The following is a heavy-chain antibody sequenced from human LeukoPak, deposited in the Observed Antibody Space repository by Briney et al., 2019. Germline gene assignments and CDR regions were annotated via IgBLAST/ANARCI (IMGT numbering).Heavy chain of an antibody. V-gene: IGHV4-39*01. J-gene: IGHJ4*02. CDR3: ATPKRYSGSYYLSD. CDR2: IYYSGTT. Sequence: PSETLSLTCTVSGGSISSSSYYWGWIRQPPGKGLEWIGSIYYSGTTYYNPSLKSRVTIPVDTSKNQFSLKLSSVTAADTAVYYCATPKRYSGSYYLSDWGQGTLVTVSS. D-gene: IGHD1-26*01. CDR1: GGSISSSSYY.